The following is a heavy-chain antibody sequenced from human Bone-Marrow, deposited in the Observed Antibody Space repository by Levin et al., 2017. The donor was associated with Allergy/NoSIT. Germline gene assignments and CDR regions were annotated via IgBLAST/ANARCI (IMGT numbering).Heavy chain of an antibody. CDR1: GFTFRTYW. V-gene: IGHV3-7*01. J-gene: IGHJ4*02. Sequence: GGSLRLSCAASGFTFRTYWMSWVRQAPGKGLEWVANIRDDGGDKYYVDSVKGRFTISRDNAKDSLYLQMNSLRVEDTAVYYCGVTPRRDPFDYWGQGTLVAVSS. CDR2: IRDDGGDK. D-gene: IGHD2-21*02. CDR3: GVTPRRDPFDY.